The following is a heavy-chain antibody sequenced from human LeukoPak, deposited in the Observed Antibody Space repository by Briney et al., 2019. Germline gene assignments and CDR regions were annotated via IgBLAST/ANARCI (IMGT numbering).Heavy chain of an antibody. CDR1: GGSFSGYY. CDR2: NNHSGST. J-gene: IGHJ6*02. D-gene: IGHD5-24*01. V-gene: IGHV4-34*01. CDR3: ARGPKRGYNVYYYYGMDV. Sequence: SETLFLTCAVYGGSFSGYYWSWIRQPPGKGLEWIGENNHSGSTNYNPSLKSRVTISVDTSKNQFSLKLSSVTAADTAVYYCARGPKRGYNVYYYYGMDVWGQGTTVTVSS.